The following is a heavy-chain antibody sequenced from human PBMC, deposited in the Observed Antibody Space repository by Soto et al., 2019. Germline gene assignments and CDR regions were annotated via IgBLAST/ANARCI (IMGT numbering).Heavy chain of an antibody. D-gene: IGHD2-15*01. J-gene: IGHJ3*02. CDR2: IIPIVGIA. V-gene: IGHV1-69*02. Sequence: QVQLVQSGAEVKKPGSSVKVSCQAAGGTFNTYSINWVRQAPGQGLEWMGRIIPIVGIAKYAQKFQGRVAXTXDXSPXTAYMMEVNSLRPEDTAMYYCARAMVVGATGAFDIWGQGTMVTVSS. CDR3: ARAMVVGATGAFDI. CDR1: GGTFNTYS.